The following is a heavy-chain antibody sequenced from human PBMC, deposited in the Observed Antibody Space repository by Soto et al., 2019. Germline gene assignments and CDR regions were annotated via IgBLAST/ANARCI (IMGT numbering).Heavy chain of an antibody. D-gene: IGHD3-10*01. J-gene: IGHJ4*02. Sequence: SETLSLTCAVSGGSISSSSWWSWVRQPPGKGLEWIGEIYHSGSTNYNPSLKSRVTISVDKSKNQFSLKLSSVTAADTAVYYCARDPKLWFGDRSGYFDYWGQGTLVTVSS. CDR3: ARDPKLWFGDRSGYFDY. V-gene: IGHV4-4*02. CDR1: GGSISSSSW. CDR2: IYHSGST.